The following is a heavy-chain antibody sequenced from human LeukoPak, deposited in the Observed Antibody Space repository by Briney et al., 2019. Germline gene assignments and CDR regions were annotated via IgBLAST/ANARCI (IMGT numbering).Heavy chain of an antibody. CDR3: ARDPTVDFWSGLQGGDY. V-gene: IGHV3-11*04. CDR2: ISSSGSTI. J-gene: IGHJ4*02. D-gene: IGHD3-3*01. Sequence: GGSLRLSCAASGFTFSDYYMSWIRQAPGKGLEWVSYISSSGSTIYYADSVKGRFTISRDNAKNSLYLQMNSLRAEDTAVSYCARDPTVDFWSGLQGGDYWGQGTLVTVSS. CDR1: GFTFSDYY.